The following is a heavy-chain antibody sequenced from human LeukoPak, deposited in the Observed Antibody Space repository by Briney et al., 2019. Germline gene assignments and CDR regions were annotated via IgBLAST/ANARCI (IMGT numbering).Heavy chain of an antibody. D-gene: IGHD6-13*01. Sequence: GGSLRLSCAASGFTFDDYAMHWVRQAPGKGLEWVSGISWNSGSIGYADSVKGRFTISRDNAKNSLYLQMNSLRGEDTAVYYCAKDRSRQQMWGSVKKWFDPWGQGTLVTVSS. J-gene: IGHJ5*02. CDR2: ISWNSGSI. CDR3: AKDRSRQQMWGSVKKWFDP. CDR1: GFTFDDYA. V-gene: IGHV3-9*01.